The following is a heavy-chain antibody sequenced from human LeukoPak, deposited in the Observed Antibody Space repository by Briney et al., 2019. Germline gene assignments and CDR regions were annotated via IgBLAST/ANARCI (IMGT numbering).Heavy chain of an antibody. D-gene: IGHD1-26*01. CDR2: ISSNGGST. Sequence: GGSLRLSCAASGFTFSSYAMHWVRQAPGKGLEYVSAISSNGGSTYYANSVKGRFTISGDNSKNTLYLQMGSLRAEDMAVYYCARAWEWEPLDVWGQGTTVTVSS. J-gene: IGHJ6*02. V-gene: IGHV3-64*01. CDR1: GFTFSSYA. CDR3: ARAWEWEPLDV.